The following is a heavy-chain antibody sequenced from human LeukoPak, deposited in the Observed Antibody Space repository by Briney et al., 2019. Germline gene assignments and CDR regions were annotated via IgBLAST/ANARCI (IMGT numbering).Heavy chain of an antibody. D-gene: IGHD1-26*01. Sequence: ASVKVSCKVSGITLNDLSIQWVRQAPGKGLEWMGGFDPEDGETIYAPKFQARVTMTQDTYEDTAYMELSSLKSEDTAVYYCATDGIPGATTTLDYWGQGTLVTVSS. CDR1: GITLNDLS. V-gene: IGHV1-24*01. CDR2: FDPEDGET. CDR3: ATDGIPGATTTLDY. J-gene: IGHJ4*02.